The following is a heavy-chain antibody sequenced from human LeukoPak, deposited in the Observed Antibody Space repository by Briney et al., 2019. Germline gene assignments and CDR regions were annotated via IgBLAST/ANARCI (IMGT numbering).Heavy chain of an antibody. Sequence: GASVKVSCKASGYTFTSYGISWVRQAPGQGLEWMGWISAYNGNTNYAQKLQGRVTMTTDTSTSTAYMELRSLSSDDTAVYYCARDIELYRSPQVGYWGQGTLVTVSS. CDR1: GYTFTSYG. D-gene: IGHD6-13*01. CDR2: ISAYNGNT. V-gene: IGHV1-18*01. CDR3: ARDIELYRSPQVGY. J-gene: IGHJ4*02.